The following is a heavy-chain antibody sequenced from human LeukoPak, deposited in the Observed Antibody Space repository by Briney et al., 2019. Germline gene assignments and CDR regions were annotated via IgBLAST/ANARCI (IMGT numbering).Heavy chain of an antibody. V-gene: IGHV3-23*01. Sequence: PGGSLRLSCAASGFTFSSYAMGWVRQAPGKGLEWVSAISGFGGSTSYANSVKGRFTISRDNSKNTLYLQMNSLRAEDTAVYYCAKGPKWELLLSWFDPWGEASLVTVSS. D-gene: IGHD1-26*01. J-gene: IGHJ5*01. CDR1: GFTFSSYA. CDR2: ISGFGGST. CDR3: AKGPKWELLLSWFDP.